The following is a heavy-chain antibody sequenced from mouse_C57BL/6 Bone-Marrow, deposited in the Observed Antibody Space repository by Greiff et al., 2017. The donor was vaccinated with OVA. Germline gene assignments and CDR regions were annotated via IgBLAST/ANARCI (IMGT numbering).Heavy chain of an antibody. CDR3: TRWDDYDGGFAY. V-gene: IGHV1-15*01. J-gene: IGHJ3*01. CDR1: GYTFTDYE. Sequence: VQLQQSGTVLARPGASVKMSCKTSGYTFTDYEMHWVKQTPVHGLEWIGAIDPETGGTAYNQKFKGKAILTADKSSSTAYMELRSLTSEDSAVYYCTRWDDYDGGFAYWGQGTLVTVSA. D-gene: IGHD2-4*01. CDR2: IDPETGGT.